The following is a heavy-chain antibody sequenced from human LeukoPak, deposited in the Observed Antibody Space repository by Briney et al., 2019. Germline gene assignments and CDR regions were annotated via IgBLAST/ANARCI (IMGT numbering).Heavy chain of an antibody. CDR3: TTAPCGGGNLTIAY. CDR1: GFTFTNAW. V-gene: IGHV3-15*01. J-gene: IGHJ4*02. D-gene: IGHD3-16*01. CDR2: IKSKTDGGTT. Sequence: GGSLRLSCAASGFTFTNAWMNWVRQAPGKGLEWVGRIKSKTDGGTTDYAAPVKAIFTISRDDSKTTMYLQTHSLKTADTTLYYWTTAPCGGGNLTIAYGGRGTLVTVSS.